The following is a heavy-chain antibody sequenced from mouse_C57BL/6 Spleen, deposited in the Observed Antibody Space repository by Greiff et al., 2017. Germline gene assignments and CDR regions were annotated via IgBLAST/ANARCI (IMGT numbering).Heavy chain of an antibody. J-gene: IGHJ2*01. V-gene: IGHV1-26*01. CDR2: INPNNGGT. D-gene: IGHD1-1*01. Sequence: VQLQQPGPELVKPGASVKISCKASGYTFTDYYMNWVKQSHGKSLEWIGDINPNNGGTSYNQKFKGKATLTVDKSSSTAYMELRSLTSEDSAVYYCARLGFTTDDYWGQGTTLTVAS. CDR3: ARLGFTTDDY. CDR1: GYTFTDYY.